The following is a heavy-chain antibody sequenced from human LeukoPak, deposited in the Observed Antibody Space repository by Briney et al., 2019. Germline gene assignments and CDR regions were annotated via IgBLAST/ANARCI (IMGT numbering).Heavy chain of an antibody. V-gene: IGHV3-30-3*01. Sequence: GGSLRLSCAASGFTFSSYIMYWVRQAPGKGLEWVAVISDDGSNKYYADSVKGRFTTSRDNSKNTLYLQMNRLRAEDTAVFYCARGSSGYYFGELDYWGQGTLVTVSS. CDR3: ARGSSGYYFGELDY. J-gene: IGHJ4*02. CDR2: ISDDGSNK. CDR1: GFTFSSYI. D-gene: IGHD3-22*01.